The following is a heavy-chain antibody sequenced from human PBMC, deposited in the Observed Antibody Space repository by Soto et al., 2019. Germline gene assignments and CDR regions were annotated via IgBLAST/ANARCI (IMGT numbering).Heavy chain of an antibody. CDR3: ARDYGVVVPAATETYYYYGMDV. D-gene: IGHD2-2*01. J-gene: IGHJ6*02. CDR2: IIPIFGTA. V-gene: IGHV1-69*13. Sequence: SVKVSCKASGGTFSSYAISWVRQAPGQGLERMGGIIPIFGTANYAQKFQGGVTITADESTSTAYMELSSLRSEDTAVYYCARDYGVVVPAATETYYYYGMDVWGQGTTVTVSS. CDR1: GGTFSSYA.